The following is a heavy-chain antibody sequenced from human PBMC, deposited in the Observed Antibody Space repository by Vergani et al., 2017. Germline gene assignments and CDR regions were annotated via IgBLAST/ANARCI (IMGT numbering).Heavy chain of an antibody. D-gene: IGHD6-6*01. V-gene: IGHV4-4*02. J-gene: IGHJ4*02. Sequence: VQLLESGGGLVQPGGSLRLSCAASGFSASGFSFSSYAMSWVRQAPGKGLEWIGEINHSGSTNYNPSLKSRVTISVDTSKNQFSLKLSSVTAADTAVYYCASQVRSSSPSWGQGTLVTVSS. CDR2: INHSGST. CDR3: ASQVRSSSPS. CDR1: GFSASGFSFSSY.